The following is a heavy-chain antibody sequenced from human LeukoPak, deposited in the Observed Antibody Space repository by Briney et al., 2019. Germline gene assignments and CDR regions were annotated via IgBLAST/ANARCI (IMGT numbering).Heavy chain of an antibody. D-gene: IGHD5-24*01. V-gene: IGHV4-30-2*01. CDR2: IYHSGST. CDR1: GGSISSGGYS. CDR3: ARAAGYNENWFDP. Sequence: SQTLSLTCAVSGGSISSGGYSWSWIRQPPGKGLEWIGYIYHSGSTYYNPSLKSRVTISVDRSKNQFSLKLSSVTAADTAAYYCARAAGYNENWFDPWGQGTLVTVSS. J-gene: IGHJ5*02.